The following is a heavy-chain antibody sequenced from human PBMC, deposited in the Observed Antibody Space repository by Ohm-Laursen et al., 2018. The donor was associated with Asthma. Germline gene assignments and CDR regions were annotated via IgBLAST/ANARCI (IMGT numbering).Heavy chain of an antibody. V-gene: IGHV3-48*01. D-gene: IGHD3-16*01. J-gene: IGHJ4*02. CDR3: AAWGPRIY. CDR2: ITTGSSTI. Sequence: SLRLSCAASGFTFSNYNMIWVRQAPGKGLDWVSSITTGSSTIYYADSVRGRFTVSTDKVTNSLYLQINSLRPEDTAVYYCAAWGPRIYGGQETLVTASS. CDR1: GFTFSNYN.